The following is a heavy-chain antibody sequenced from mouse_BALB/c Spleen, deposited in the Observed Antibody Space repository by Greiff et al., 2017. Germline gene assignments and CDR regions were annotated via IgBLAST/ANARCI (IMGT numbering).Heavy chain of an antibody. CDR3: ARRDYSQVTNIDY. D-gene: IGHD2-5*01. Sequence: EVQLVESGGDLVKPGGSLKLSCAASGFTFSSYGMSWVRQTPDKRLEWVATICSGGSFTYYPDSVKGRYTISRDNAKNTLYLQMSSLKSEDTAMYYCARRDYSQVTNIDYWGQGTTLTVSS. CDR1: GFTFSSYG. J-gene: IGHJ2*01. V-gene: IGHV5-6*02. CDR2: ICSGGSFT.